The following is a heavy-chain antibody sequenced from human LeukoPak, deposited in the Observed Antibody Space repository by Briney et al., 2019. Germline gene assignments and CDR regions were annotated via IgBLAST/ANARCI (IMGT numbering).Heavy chain of an antibody. J-gene: IGHJ3*02. V-gene: IGHV1-18*04. CDR1: GYTFTSYG. CDR2: ISAYNGNT. D-gene: IGHD6-13*01. Sequence: TSVKVSCKASGYTFTSYGISWVRQAPGQGLEWMGWISAYNGNTNYAQKLQGRVTMTTDTSTSTAYMELRSLRSDDTAVYYCARPRIAAAGAFDASDIWGQGTMVTVSS. CDR3: ARPRIAAAGAFDASDI.